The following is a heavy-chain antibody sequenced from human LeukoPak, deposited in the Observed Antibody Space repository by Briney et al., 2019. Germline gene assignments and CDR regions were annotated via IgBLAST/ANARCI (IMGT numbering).Heavy chain of an antibody. CDR3: ARSVDRYSSSWRT. D-gene: IGHD6-13*01. CDR1: GYTISDYF. CDR2: INPNTNGI. Sequence: ASVRVSCKASGYTISDYFMHWVRQAPGQGLEWMGWINPNTNGINYAQKFQGRVIMTRDTSINTAYMELSSLRSEDTAVYYCARSVDRYSSSWRTWGQGTLVTVSS. V-gene: IGHV1-2*02. J-gene: IGHJ4*02.